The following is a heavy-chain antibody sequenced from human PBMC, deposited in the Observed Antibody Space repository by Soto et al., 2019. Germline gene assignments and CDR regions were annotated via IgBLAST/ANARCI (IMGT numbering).Heavy chain of an antibody. D-gene: IGHD1-26*01. CDR2: IYHSGST. CDR3: AKVTQVGALDY. V-gene: IGHV4-30-2*01. J-gene: IGHJ4*02. Sequence: QLQLQESGSGLVKPSQTLSLTCAVSGDSISSGGYSWSWIRQPPGKGLEWIGYIYHSGSTYYNPSLKIGVTPSGXRSKNQFSLKLSSVTAADTAVYYCAKVTQVGALDYWGQGTLVTVSS. CDR1: GDSISSGGYS.